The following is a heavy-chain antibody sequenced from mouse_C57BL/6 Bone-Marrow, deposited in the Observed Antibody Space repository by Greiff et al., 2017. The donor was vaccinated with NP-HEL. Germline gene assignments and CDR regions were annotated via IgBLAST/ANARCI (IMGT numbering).Heavy chain of an antibody. V-gene: IGHV1-50*01. D-gene: IGHD1-1*01. CDR1: GYTFTSYW. CDR3: ARIYYYGSSPLFDY. Sequence: QVHVKQSGAELVKPGASVKLSCKASGYTFTSYWMQWVKQRPGQGLEWIGEIDPSDSYTNYNQKFKGKATLTVDTSSSTAYMQLSSLTSEDSAVYYCARIYYYGSSPLFDYWGQGTTLTVSS. J-gene: IGHJ2*01. CDR2: IDPSDSYT.